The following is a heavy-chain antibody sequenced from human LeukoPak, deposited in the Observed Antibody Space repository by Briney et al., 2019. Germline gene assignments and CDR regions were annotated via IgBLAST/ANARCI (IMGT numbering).Heavy chain of an antibody. CDR3: ASWGSSGSLDY. D-gene: IGHD6-19*01. CDR1: GGSISSYY. J-gene: IGHJ4*02. CDR2: IYYNGST. V-gene: IGHV4-59*01. Sequence: SETLSLTCTVSGGSISSYYWSWIRQPPGKGLEWIGYIYYNGSTNYNPSLKSRVTISVDTSKNQFSLKLSSVTAADTAVYYCASWGSSGSLDYWGQGTLVTVSS.